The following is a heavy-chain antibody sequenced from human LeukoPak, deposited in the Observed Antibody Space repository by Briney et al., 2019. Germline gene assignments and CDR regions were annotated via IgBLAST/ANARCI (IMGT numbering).Heavy chain of an antibody. CDR1: GFTFGAYT. V-gene: IGHV3-21*01. CDR2: IFSRSESI. J-gene: IGHJ4*02. D-gene: IGHD2-2*01. Sequence: GGSLRLSCAASGFTFGAYTMNWVRQAPGKGLEWVSCIFSRSESIFYADSVKGRFTISRDNAKNSLYLQMDSLRAEDTAVYYCARDFLHSSTSRPFDYWGQGTLVTASS. CDR3: ARDFLHSSTSRPFDY.